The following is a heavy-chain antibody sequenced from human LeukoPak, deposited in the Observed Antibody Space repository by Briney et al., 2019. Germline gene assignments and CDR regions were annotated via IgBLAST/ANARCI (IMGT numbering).Heavy chain of an antibody. V-gene: IGHV5-51*03. D-gene: IGHD2-8*01. Sequence: GESLKISCKGSGYSFTSYWIGWVRQMPGKGLEWMGIIYPGDSDTRYSPSFQGQVTISAGKSISTAYLQWSSLKASDTAMYCCARAHSRFCTNGVCPDAFDIWGQGTMVTVSS. CDR1: GYSFTSYW. J-gene: IGHJ3*02. CDR2: IYPGDSDT. CDR3: ARAHSRFCTNGVCPDAFDI.